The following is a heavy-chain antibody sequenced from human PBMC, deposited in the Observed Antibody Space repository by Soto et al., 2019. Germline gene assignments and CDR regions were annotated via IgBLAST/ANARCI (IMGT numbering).Heavy chain of an antibody. D-gene: IGHD2-15*01. CDR1: GYTFTSYG. J-gene: IGHJ1*01. CDR2: ISAYNGNT. Sequence: SVKVACKASGYTFTSYGISLVRQAPGQGLEWMGWISAYNGNTNYAQKLQGRVTMTTDTSTSTAYMELRSLRSDDTAVYYCARGLPYCSGGSCYLYFQHWGQGTLVTVSS. CDR3: ARGLPYCSGGSCYLYFQH. V-gene: IGHV1-18*01.